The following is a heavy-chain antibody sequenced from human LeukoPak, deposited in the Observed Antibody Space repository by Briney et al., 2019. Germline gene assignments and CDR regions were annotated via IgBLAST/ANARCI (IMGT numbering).Heavy chain of an antibody. Sequence: ASVKVSCKASGYTFSSYGISWVRQAPGQGPEWMGWISHYNGDTNYARRLQGRVTMTTDTSTSTAYMELRSLRSDDTAVYYCARDGTTMVRSFDYWGQGTLVTVSS. V-gene: IGHV1-18*01. J-gene: IGHJ4*02. CDR1: GYTFSSYG. D-gene: IGHD3-10*01. CDR2: ISHYNGDT. CDR3: ARDGTTMVRSFDY.